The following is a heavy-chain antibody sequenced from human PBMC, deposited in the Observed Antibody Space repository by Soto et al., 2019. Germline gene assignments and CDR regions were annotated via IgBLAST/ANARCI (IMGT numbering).Heavy chain of an antibody. CDR1: GFTFSSYA. J-gene: IGHJ4*02. CDR2: ISGSGGST. D-gene: IGHD6-19*01. CDR3: AKRGRGAVAFDY. V-gene: IGHV3-23*01. Sequence: AGGSLRLSCAASGFTFSSYAMSWVRQAPGEGLEWVSVISGSGGSTYYADSVKGRFTISRDNSKNTLYLQMNSLRAEDTAVYYCAKRGRGAVAFDYWGQGTLVTVSS.